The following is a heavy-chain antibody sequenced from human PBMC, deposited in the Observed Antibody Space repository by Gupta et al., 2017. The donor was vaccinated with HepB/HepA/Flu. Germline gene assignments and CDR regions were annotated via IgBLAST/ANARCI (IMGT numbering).Heavy chain of an antibody. D-gene: IGHD3-16*01. CDR3: ARALGGWNWFLDL. CDR2: IYYTGST. CDR1: GGSINSSCYY. V-gene: IGHV4-39*01. Sequence: LQLNESGSVLVTPSETLSLTCNVPGGSINSSCYYQTWIRQPPGKGLEYIGSIYYTGSTFSDPSLKSRVTISVDTSKNHFSLNLSPVTASDTAVYFCARALGGWNWFLDLWGRGTLVTVSS. J-gene: IGHJ2*01.